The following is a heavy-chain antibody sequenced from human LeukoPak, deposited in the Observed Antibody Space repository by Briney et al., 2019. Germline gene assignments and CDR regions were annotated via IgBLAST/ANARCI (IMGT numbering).Heavy chain of an antibody. V-gene: IGHV4-34*01. Sequence: TLSLTCAVYGGSFSGYYWSWIRQPPGKGLEWIGEINHSGSTNYNPSLKSRVTISVDTSKNQFSLKLSSVTAADTAVYYCARGRSRDSQTHWYFDLWGRGTLVTASS. CDR2: INHSGST. CDR3: ARGRSRDSQTHWYFDL. D-gene: IGHD2-15*01. J-gene: IGHJ2*01. CDR1: GGSFSGYY.